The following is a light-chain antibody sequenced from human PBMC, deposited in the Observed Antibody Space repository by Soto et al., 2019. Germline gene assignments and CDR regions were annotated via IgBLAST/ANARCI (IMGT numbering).Light chain of an antibody. Sequence: QSALTQPPSASGSPGQSVTISCTGTSSDVGGYNYVSWYQQHPGKAPKLMIYEVSKRPSGVPDRFSGSKSGNTASLTVSGLHAEEEADYYCSSYAGSPLAVFGGGTQLTVL. CDR3: SSYAGSPLAV. CDR2: EVS. J-gene: IGLJ7*01. CDR1: SSDVGGYNY. V-gene: IGLV2-8*01.